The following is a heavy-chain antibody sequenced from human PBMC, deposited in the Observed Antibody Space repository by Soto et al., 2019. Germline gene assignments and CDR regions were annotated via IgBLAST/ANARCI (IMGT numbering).Heavy chain of an antibody. Sequence: QAHLMQSGAEVKKPGSSVKVSCKASGGTFSGYAISWVRQRPGRGLEWMGGIIPILGITTYAEKFQGRITLAADESTGTAFMDLRSLISEDTAVYYCARDQRSITGTTSSEDFQFWGPGTLVSVSS. J-gene: IGHJ1*01. CDR2: IIPILGIT. V-gene: IGHV1-69*01. D-gene: IGHD1-20*01. CDR3: ARDQRSITGTTSSEDFQF. CDR1: GGTFSGYA.